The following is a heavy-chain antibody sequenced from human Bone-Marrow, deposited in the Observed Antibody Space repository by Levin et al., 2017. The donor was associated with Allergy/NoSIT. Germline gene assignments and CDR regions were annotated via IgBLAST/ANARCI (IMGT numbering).Heavy chain of an antibody. CDR2: INHSGST. CDR1: GGSVSGYY. Sequence: SQTLSLTCDVYGGSVSGYYWSWIRQPPGKGPEWIGEINHSGSTNYNPSLKSRVTISIDTSKKQFALRLRPVTAADTAVYYCARGINIAVTGGNWFDPWGPGILVTVSS. J-gene: IGHJ5*02. CDR3: ARGINIAVTGGNWFDP. V-gene: IGHV4-34*01. D-gene: IGHD6-19*01.